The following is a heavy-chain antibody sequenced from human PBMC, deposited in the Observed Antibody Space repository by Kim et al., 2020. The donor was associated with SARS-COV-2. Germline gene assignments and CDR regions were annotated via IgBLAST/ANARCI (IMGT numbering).Heavy chain of an antibody. CDR3: ARGGGLIAVKAYYGMDV. Sequence: SETLSLTCAVSGGSISSSNWWSWVRQPPGKGLEWIGEIYHSGSTNYNPSLKSRVTISVDKSKNQFSLKLSSVTAADTAVYYCARGGGLIAVKAYYGMDVWGQGTTVTVSS. J-gene: IGHJ6*02. CDR2: IYHSGST. CDR1: GGSISSSNW. V-gene: IGHV4-4*02. D-gene: IGHD6-19*01.